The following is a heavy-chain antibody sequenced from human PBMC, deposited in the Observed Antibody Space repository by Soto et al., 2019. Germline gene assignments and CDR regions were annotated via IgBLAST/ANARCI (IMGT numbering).Heavy chain of an antibody. J-gene: IGHJ3*01. CDR2: ISVGGGSI. CDR3: VRDHRWAFDF. D-gene: IGHD2-15*01. CDR1: GFTFSSYA. V-gene: IGHV3-48*02. Sequence: EVQLVESGGGLVQPGGSLRVSCVASGFTFSSYALNWVRQAPGKGLEWVSYISVGGGSIFYADPVKGRFTISRGDATNLPYLQMNSPRDADTAVYYCVRDHRWAFDFWGQGTMVTVSS.